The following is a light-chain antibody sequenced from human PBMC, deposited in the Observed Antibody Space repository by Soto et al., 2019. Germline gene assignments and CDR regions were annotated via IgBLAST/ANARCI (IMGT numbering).Light chain of an antibody. Sequence: QSALTQPRSVSGSPGQSVTLSCTGTRNDVGGYNYVSWYQQYPGKAPTLMIYDVGKRPSGVPDRFSGSKSGNTASLIISGLQAEDEADYDCCSYAGSYSLVFGGGTQLTVL. CDR3: CSYAGSYSLV. CDR2: DVG. CDR1: RNDVGGYNY. V-gene: IGLV2-11*01. J-gene: IGLJ7*01.